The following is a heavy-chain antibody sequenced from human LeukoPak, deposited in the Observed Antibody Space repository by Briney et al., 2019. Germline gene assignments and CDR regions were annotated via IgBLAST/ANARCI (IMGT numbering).Heavy chain of an antibody. D-gene: IGHD3-9*01. CDR1: GFTFSSYG. CDR3: AKVEYYDILTGYGPFDY. V-gene: IGHV3-30*18. J-gene: IGHJ4*02. Sequence: GRSLRLSCAASGFTFSSYGMHWVRQAPGKGLEWVAVISYDGSNEYYADSVKGRFTISRDNSKNTLYLQMNSLRAEDTAVYYCAKVEYYDILTGYGPFDYWGQGTLVTVSS. CDR2: ISYDGSNE.